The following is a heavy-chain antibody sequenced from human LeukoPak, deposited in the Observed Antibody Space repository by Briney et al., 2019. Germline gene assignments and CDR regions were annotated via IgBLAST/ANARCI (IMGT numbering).Heavy chain of an antibody. J-gene: IGHJ4*02. Sequence: GGSLRLSCAAPGFSVSSKYVSWVRRAPGKGLEWVSVIYAGGSTYYADSVKGRFTMSRDNSKNTLYLQMNSLRPEDTAVYYCARDVISSGWYGGFDYWGQGTLVTVSS. V-gene: IGHV3-66*01. CDR1: GFSVSSKY. CDR3: ARDVISSGWYGGFDY. D-gene: IGHD6-19*01. CDR2: IYAGGST.